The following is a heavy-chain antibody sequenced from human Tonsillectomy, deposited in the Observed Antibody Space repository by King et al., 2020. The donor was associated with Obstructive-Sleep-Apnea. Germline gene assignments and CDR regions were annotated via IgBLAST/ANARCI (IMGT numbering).Heavy chain of an antibody. CDR3: ANFHPKIHYGDYGGTGF. D-gene: IGHD4-17*01. CDR2: IYYGGST. J-gene: IGHJ4*02. V-gene: IGHV4-39*07. CDR1: GGSFSSSSYY. Sequence: QLQESGPGLVKPSETLSLICTVSGGSFSSSSYYWGWIRQPPGKGLEWIGSIYYGGSTYYNPSLKSRVTMSVDTSKNSISLNLSSVTAPDTAVDYCANFHPKIHYGDYGGTGFWGQGTLVTVSS.